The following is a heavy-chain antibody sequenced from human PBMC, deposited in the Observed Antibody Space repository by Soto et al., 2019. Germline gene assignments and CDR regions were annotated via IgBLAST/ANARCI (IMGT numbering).Heavy chain of an antibody. Sequence: QITLKESGPPLVSPTQTLTLACSFSGFSLTTSGVGVGWIRQPPGKALEFLALIYWDDDTRYRPSLRTRLTITKDTSKNLVVLTMTNVDPVDTATYYCVLFWSGFFVPRHRDAFDFWGQGTMVTVSS. CDR3: VLFWSGFFVPRHRDAFDF. J-gene: IGHJ3*01. CDR2: IYWDDDT. CDR1: GFSLTTSGVG. V-gene: IGHV2-5*02. D-gene: IGHD3-3*01.